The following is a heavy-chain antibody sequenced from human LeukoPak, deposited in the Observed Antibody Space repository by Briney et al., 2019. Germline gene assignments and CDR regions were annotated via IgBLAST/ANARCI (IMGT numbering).Heavy chain of an antibody. V-gene: IGHV4-59*11. J-gene: IGHJ4*02. Sequence: PSETLSLTCTVSGGSISSHYWSWIRQPPGRGLEWIGYIYYSGSTNYNPSLKSRVTISVDTSKNQFSLKLSSVTAADTAVYYCARVGISGGDPLSLDYWGQGTLVTVSS. CDR2: IYYSGST. D-gene: IGHD2-21*02. CDR1: GGSISSHY. CDR3: ARVGISGGDPLSLDY.